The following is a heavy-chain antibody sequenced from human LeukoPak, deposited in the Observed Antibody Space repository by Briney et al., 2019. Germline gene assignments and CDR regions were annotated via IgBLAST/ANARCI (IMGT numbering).Heavy chain of an antibody. J-gene: IGHJ4*02. CDR3: ASSTPGYSSSLAYFDY. CDR1: GFTFSSYA. V-gene: IGHV3-30-3*01. D-gene: IGHD6-13*01. Sequence: GGSLRLSCAAPGFTFSSYAMHWVRQAPGKGLEWVAVISYDGSNKYYADSVKGRFTISRDNSKNTLYLQMNSLRAEDTAVYYCASSTPGYSSSLAYFDYWGQGTLVTVSS. CDR2: ISYDGSNK.